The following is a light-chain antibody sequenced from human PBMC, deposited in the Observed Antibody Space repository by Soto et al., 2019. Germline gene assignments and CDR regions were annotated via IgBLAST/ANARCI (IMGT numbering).Light chain of an antibody. CDR1: QSLLHSNGYYY. J-gene: IGKJ1*01. CDR3: MQALQTRT. V-gene: IGKV2-28*01. CDR2: LGS. Sequence: DIVMTQSPLSLPVTPGEPASISCRSSQSLLHSNGYYYLDWYLQKPGQSPQLLIYLGSNRASGVPDRFSGRGSGTDFTLKISRVEAEDVGVYYCMQALQTRTFGQGTKVDIK.